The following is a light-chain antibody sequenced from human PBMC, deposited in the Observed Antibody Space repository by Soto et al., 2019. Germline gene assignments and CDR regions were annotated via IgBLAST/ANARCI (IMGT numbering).Light chain of an antibody. J-gene: IGKJ1*01. Sequence: IPLSQSPSNLSASVGDTVTITCRASQNINNWLAWYQRKPGKAPKLLIYDASSSGSGVPSRFSGSGSGTEFTLTISSLQPDDFATYYCQEYNSRQGTFGQGTKVDIK. CDR1: QNINNW. CDR2: DAS. CDR3: QEYNSRQGT. V-gene: IGKV1-5*01.